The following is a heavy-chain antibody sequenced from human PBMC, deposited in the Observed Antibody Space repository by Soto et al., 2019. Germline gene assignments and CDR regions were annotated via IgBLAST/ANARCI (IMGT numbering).Heavy chain of an antibody. J-gene: IGHJ5*02. CDR1: GLTFSSYA. Sequence: GSLRLSCAASGLTFSSYAMSWVRQAPGKGLEWVSAISGSGGSTYYADSVKGRFTISRDNSKNTLYLQMNSLRAEDTAVYYCAKDRDYHDSSGYYMSWFDPWGQGTLVTVSS. CDR3: AKDRDYHDSSGYYMSWFDP. D-gene: IGHD3-22*01. V-gene: IGHV3-23*01. CDR2: ISGSGGST.